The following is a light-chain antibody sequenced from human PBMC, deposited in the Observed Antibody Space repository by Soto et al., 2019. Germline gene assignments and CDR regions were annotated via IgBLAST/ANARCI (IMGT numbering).Light chain of an antibody. CDR3: QQSYSSPRT. V-gene: IGKV1-9*01. J-gene: IGKJ1*01. CDR1: QDISRY. Sequence: DIQLTQSPSFLSASVGDRVTITCRTRQDISRYLAWYQQKPGKAPKLLIYAASSLQSDVPSRFSGSGSGTDFTLTISSLQPEDFATYYCQQSYSSPRTFGQGTKVDIK. CDR2: AAS.